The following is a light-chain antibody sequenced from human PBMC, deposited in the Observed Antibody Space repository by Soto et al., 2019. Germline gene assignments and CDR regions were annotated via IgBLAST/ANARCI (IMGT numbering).Light chain of an antibody. CDR1: SSNIGAGYD. V-gene: IGLV1-40*01. Sequence: QSVLTQPPSVSGAPGQRVTISCTGSSSNIGAGYDVHWYQQLPATAPKLLIYGNSNRPSGVPDRFSGSKSGTSASLAITGLQAEDEADYYCQSYDSSLSGRVVFGGGTQLTVL. CDR2: GNS. J-gene: IGLJ2*01. CDR3: QSYDSSLSGRVV.